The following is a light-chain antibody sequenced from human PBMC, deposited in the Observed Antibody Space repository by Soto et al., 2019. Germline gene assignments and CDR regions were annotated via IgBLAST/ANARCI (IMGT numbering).Light chain of an antibody. J-gene: IGKJ5*01. CDR2: DAS. CDR1: PSVTNF. Sequence: EIVLKKSASTLSVYPGERATLSCRASPSVTNFLAWYQHKPGQAPRLLIYDASSRATGVPDRFSGSGSGPEYTLTITRLEPEDIAAYSCQQDSYSPLSFGDGTRLEIK. CDR3: QQDSYSPLS. V-gene: IGKV3D-20*02.